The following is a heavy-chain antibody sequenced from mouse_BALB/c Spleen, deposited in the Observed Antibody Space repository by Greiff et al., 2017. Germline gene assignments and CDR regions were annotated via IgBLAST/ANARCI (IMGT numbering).Heavy chain of an antibody. V-gene: IGHV2-6-7*01. CDR1: GFSLTGYG. Sequence: QVQLKESGPGLVAPSQSLSITCTVSGFSLTGYGVNWVRQPPGKGLEWLGLIWGDGRTDYNSALKSRLSISKDNSKSQVFLKMNSLQTDDTARYYCASYYGYVSYAMDYWGQGTSVTVSS. D-gene: IGHD1-2*01. CDR3: ASYYGYVSYAMDY. CDR2: IWGDGRT. J-gene: IGHJ4*01.